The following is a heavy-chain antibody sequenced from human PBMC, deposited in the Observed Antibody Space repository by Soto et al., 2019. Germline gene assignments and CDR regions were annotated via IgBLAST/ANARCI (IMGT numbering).Heavy chain of an antibody. J-gene: IGHJ5*02. CDR2: INHSGST. D-gene: IGHD2-2*01. CDR1: GGSFSGYY. CDR3: ARVPRNWFDP. Sequence: SETLSLTCAVYGGSFSGYYWSWIRQPPGKGLEWIGEINHSGSTNYNPPLKSRVTISVDTSKNQFSLKLSSVTAADTAVYYCARVPRNWFDPWGQGTLVTVSS. V-gene: IGHV4-34*01.